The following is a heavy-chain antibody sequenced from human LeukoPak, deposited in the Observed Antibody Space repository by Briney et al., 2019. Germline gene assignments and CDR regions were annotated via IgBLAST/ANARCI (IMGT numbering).Heavy chain of an antibody. CDR1: GGSFSGYY. Sequence: PSETLSLTCAVYGGSFSGYYWSWIRQPPGKGLEWIAYIYYSGYTNYNPSLKSRVTISVDTSKNQFSLKLSSVTAADTAVYYCARETSGHHHFDYWGQGTLVTVSS. CDR3: ARETSGHHHFDY. V-gene: IGHV4-59*01. CDR2: IYYSGYT. D-gene: IGHD2-2*01. J-gene: IGHJ4*02.